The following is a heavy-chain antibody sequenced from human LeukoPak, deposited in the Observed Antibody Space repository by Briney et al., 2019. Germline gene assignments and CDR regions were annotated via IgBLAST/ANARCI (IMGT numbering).Heavy chain of an antibody. D-gene: IGHD3-3*01. CDR1: GGSISSGDYY. Sequence: SETLSLSCTVSGGSISSGDYYWSWIRQPPGKGLEGIGYIYYSGSTYYNPSLKSRFTISVDTSKNHFSLKLSSVTAADTAVYYCARGNHDFWSGYAYYFDYWGQGTLVTVSS. J-gene: IGHJ4*02. CDR3: ARGNHDFWSGYAYYFDY. V-gene: IGHV4-30-4*08. CDR2: IYYSGST.